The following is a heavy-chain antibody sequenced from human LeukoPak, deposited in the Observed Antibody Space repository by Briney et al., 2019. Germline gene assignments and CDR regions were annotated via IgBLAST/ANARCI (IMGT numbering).Heavy chain of an antibody. Sequence: QSGGSLRLSCAASGFTFDDYAMHWVRQAPGGGLEWVSGISWNSGSIGYADSVKGRFTISRDNAKNSVYLQMNSLRAEDTALYYCAKAYHGYNNWYFDLWGRGTLVTVSS. J-gene: IGHJ2*01. D-gene: IGHD5-24*01. V-gene: IGHV3-9*01. CDR1: GFTFDDYA. CDR2: ISWNSGSI. CDR3: AKAYHGYNNWYFDL.